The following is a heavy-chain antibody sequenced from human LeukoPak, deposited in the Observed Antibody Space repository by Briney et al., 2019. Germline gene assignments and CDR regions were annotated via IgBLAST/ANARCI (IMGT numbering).Heavy chain of an antibody. J-gene: IGHJ6*02. Sequence: PSETLPLTCTVSRGSTISYYWSWIRQSPGKGLEWIGYVFHTGSTNYNPSLRSRVTMSVDTSRSQFSLEVRSVTAADTGVYFCARGNIAVTGPGVFCYYGMDVWGQGTTVTVSS. CDR2: VFHTGST. CDR1: RGSTISYY. D-gene: IGHD6-19*01. CDR3: ARGNIAVTGPGVFCYYGMDV. V-gene: IGHV4-59*01.